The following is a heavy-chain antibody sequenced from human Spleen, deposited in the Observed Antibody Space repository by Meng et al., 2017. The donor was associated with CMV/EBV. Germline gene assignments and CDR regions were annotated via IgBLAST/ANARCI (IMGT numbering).Heavy chain of an antibody. CDR3: ARARGYCSGGSCYSGFDY. CDR2: INHSGST. V-gene: IGHV4-59*12. J-gene: IGHJ4*02. D-gene: IGHD2-15*01. Sequence: QESGPGLVQPWETLSLTCTVSGGSFSSYYWSWIRQPAGKGLEWIGEINHSGSTNYNPSLKSRVTISVDTSKNQFSLKLSSVTAADTAVYYCARARGYCSGGSCYSGFDYWGQGTLVTVSS. CDR1: GGSFSSYY.